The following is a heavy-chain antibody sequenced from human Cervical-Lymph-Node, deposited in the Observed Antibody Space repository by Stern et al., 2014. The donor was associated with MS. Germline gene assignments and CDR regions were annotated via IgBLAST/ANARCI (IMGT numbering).Heavy chain of an antibody. V-gene: IGHV4-59*01. CDR2: IYYSGST. D-gene: IGHD1-26*01. Sequence: QVQLQESGPGLVKPSETLSLTRTVSGGSISSYYWTCIRKPPGKGLVWIVSIYYSGSTNFNPSLKSRVTISVDTSKSQFSLKLSSVTAADTAVYYCARDGDSVGTYEGAFDIWGQGTMVTVSS. J-gene: IGHJ3*02. CDR3: ARDGDSVGTYEGAFDI. CDR1: GGSISSYY.